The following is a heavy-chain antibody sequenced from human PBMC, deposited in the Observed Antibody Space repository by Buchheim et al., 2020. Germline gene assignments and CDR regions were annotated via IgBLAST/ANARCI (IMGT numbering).Heavy chain of an antibody. J-gene: IGHJ4*02. CDR2: ISGSGGST. CDR1: GFTFSNFA. D-gene: IGHD6-19*01. V-gene: IGHV3-23*01. Sequence: EVQLLESGGGLVHRGGSLRLSCAASGFTFSNFAMSWVRQAPGKGLEWVSTISGSGGSTYYAESVKGRFTISRDNSKTTLYLQMHVVRADDTAVFYCAKTPRGYSSGWYSDYWGQGTL. CDR3: AKTPRGYSSGWYSDY.